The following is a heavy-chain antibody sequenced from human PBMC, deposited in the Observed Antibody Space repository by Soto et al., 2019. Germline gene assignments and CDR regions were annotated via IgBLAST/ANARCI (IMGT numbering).Heavy chain of an antibody. V-gene: IGHV3-30*18. J-gene: IGHJ4*02. CDR3: AKARVRIVGANSFDH. CDR1: GFTLVIYN. CDR2: ISDDGDKR. Sequence: PXGSWEFSSVAFGFTLVIYNSPGSRKLQGKGLEWVALISDDGDKRYYADSVRGRLIISRDNSKDTLYLQMNRLGPDDTAVYFCAKARVRIVGANSFDHWGQGTPVTVSS. D-gene: IGHD1-26*01.